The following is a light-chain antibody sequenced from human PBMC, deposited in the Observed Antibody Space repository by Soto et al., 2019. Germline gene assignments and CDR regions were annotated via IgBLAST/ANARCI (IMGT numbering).Light chain of an antibody. CDR1: RSNIGKNY. CDR3: GTWDSSLGAVL. Sequence: HSVLTQPPLVSAAPGQKVAISCSGSRSNIGKNYVSWYQQLPGTAPKLLIYDNNKRPSGIPDRFSGSKSGTSATLVIARLQTGDEAEYYCGTWDSSLGAVLFGGGTKLTVL. J-gene: IGLJ2*01. CDR2: DNN. V-gene: IGLV1-51*01.